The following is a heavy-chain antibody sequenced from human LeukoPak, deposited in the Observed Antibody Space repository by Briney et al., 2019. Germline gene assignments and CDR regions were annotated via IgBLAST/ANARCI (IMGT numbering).Heavy chain of an antibody. CDR2: IYYSGST. V-gene: IGHV4-59*01. D-gene: IGHD6-13*01. CDR3: ARLIAAAEGYFDY. J-gene: IGHJ4*02. Sequence: SETLSLTCTVPGGSISSYYWSWIRQPPGKGLEWIGYIYYSGSTNYNPSLKSRVTISVDTSKNQFSLKLSSVTAADTAVYYCARLIAAAEGYFDYWGQGTLVTVSS. CDR1: GGSISSYY.